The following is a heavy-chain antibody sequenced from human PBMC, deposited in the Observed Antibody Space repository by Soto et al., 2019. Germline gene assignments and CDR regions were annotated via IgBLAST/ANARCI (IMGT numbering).Heavy chain of an antibody. V-gene: IGHV4-59*01. Sequence: QVQLQESGPGLVKPSETLSLTCTVSGGSISSYYWSWIRQPPGKGLEWIGYIYYSGSTNYNPSLKSRVTISVDTTKNQFSLKLSSVTAADTAVYYCERQGITMVRGAWGFDPWGQGTLVTVSS. D-gene: IGHD3-10*01. CDR1: GGSISSYY. CDR3: ERQGITMVRGAWGFDP. J-gene: IGHJ5*02. CDR2: IYYSGST.